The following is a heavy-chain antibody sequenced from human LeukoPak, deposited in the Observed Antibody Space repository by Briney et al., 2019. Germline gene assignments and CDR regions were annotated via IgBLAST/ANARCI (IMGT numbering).Heavy chain of an antibody. D-gene: IGHD3-3*01. J-gene: IGHJ6*03. V-gene: IGHV4-34*01. CDR2: INHSGST. CDR3: ARGRSYYDFWSGYYDYYYYYYMDV. Sequence: SETLSLTCAVYGGSFSGYYWSWIRQPPGKGLEWIGEINHSGSTNYNPSLKSRVTISVDTSKNQFSLKLSSVTAADTAVYYCARGRSYYDFWSGYYDYYYYYYMDVWGKGTTVTVSS. CDR1: GGSFSGYY.